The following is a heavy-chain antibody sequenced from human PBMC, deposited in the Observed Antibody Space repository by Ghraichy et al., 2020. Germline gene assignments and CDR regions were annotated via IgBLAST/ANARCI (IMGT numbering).Heavy chain of an antibody. CDR3: VREGGYSYGSLLN. CDR1: GFSVSSAS. Sequence: LSLTCAASGFSVSSASMNWVRQAPGKGLEWISYISHTSATEYFADSVTGRFTISRDIANNSVYLQMDSLRDEDTAVYYCVREGGYSYGSLLNWGQGTLVTV. D-gene: IGHD5-18*01. J-gene: IGHJ4*02. CDR2: ISHTSATE. V-gene: IGHV3-48*02.